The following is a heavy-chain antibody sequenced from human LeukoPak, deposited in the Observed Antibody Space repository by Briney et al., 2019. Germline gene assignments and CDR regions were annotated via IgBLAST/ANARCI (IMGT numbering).Heavy chain of an antibody. CDR3: AGDGSTYYDFWSGYPRGAFDI. CDR2: ISYDGSNK. D-gene: IGHD3-3*01. J-gene: IGHJ3*02. V-gene: IGHV3-30-3*01. Sequence: GGSLRLSCAASGFTFSSYAMHWVRQAPGKGLEWVAVISYDGSNKYYADSVKGRFTISRDNSKNTLYLQMNSLRAEDTAVYYCAGDGSTYYDFWSGYPRGAFDIWGQGTMVTVSS. CDR1: GFTFSSYA.